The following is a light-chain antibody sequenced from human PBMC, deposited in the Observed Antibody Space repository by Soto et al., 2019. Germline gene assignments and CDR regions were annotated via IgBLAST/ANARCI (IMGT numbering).Light chain of an antibody. J-gene: IGLJ3*02. CDR1: SSDVGSYNL. CDR3: CSYAGGGLSLWV. CDR2: EGT. Sequence: QSALIQPASVSGSPGQSITISCTGTSSDVGSYNLVSWYQQYPDKAPKLIVYEGTKRPSGISNRFSGSKSGNTASLTISGLQAEDEAHYHCCSYAGGGLSLWVFGGGTKVTVL. V-gene: IGLV2-23*01.